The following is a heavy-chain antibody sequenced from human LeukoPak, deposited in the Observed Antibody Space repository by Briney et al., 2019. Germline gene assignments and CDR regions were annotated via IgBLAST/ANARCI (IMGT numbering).Heavy chain of an antibody. J-gene: IGHJ4*02. CDR3: ARGGGYCSGGSCLPQNPGDY. CDR2: IYYSGST. CDR1: GGSISSGGYY. Sequence: SQTLSLTCTVSGGSISSGGYYWSWIRQHPGKGLEWIGYIYYSGSTYYNPSLKSRVTISVDTSKNQFSLKLSSVTAADTAVYYCARGGGYCSGGSCLPQNPGDYWGQGTLVTVSS. V-gene: IGHV4-31*03. D-gene: IGHD2-15*01.